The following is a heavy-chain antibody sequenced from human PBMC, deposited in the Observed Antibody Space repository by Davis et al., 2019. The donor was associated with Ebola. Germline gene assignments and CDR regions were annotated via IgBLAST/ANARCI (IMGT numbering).Heavy chain of an antibody. Sequence: GESLKISCAASGFTFSDYYMSWIRQAPGKGLEWVSYISSSGSTIYYADSVKGRFTISRDNAKNSLYLQMNSVRAEDTAVYYCTRGHIYCSSISCYNWFDPWGQGTLVTVSS. CDR2: ISSSGSTI. V-gene: IGHV3-11*01. CDR1: GFTFSDYY. J-gene: IGHJ5*02. D-gene: IGHD2-2*01. CDR3: TRGHIYCSSISCYNWFDP.